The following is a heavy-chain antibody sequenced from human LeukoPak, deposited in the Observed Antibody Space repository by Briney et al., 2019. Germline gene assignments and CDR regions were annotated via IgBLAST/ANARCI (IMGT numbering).Heavy chain of an antibody. Sequence: GGSLRLSCAASGSTFSSYGMHWVRQAPGKGLEWVAVISYDGSNKYYADSVKGRFTISRDNSKNTLYLQMNSLRAEDTAVYYCAKIAVAGRLTYYYYGMDVWGQGTTVTVSS. D-gene: IGHD6-19*01. V-gene: IGHV3-30*18. CDR3: AKIAVAGRLTYYYYGMDV. CDR2: ISYDGSNK. CDR1: GSTFSSYG. J-gene: IGHJ6*02.